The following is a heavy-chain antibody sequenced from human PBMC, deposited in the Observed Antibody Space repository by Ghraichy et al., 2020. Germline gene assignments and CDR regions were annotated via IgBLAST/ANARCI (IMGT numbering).Heavy chain of an antibody. CDR2: ISSSSSTI. V-gene: IGHV3-48*04. CDR1: GFTFSSYS. CDR3: ATRTGYYYDSSGYFDY. D-gene: IGHD3-22*01. Sequence: GGSLRLSCAASGFTFSSYSMNWVRQAPGKGLEWVSYISSSSSTIYYADSVKGRFTISRDNAKNSLYLQMNSLRAEDTAVYYCATRTGYYYDSSGYFDYWGQGTLVTVSS. J-gene: IGHJ4*02.